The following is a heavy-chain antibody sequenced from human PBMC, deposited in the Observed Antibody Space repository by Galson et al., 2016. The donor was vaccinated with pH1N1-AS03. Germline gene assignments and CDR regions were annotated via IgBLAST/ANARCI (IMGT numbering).Heavy chain of an antibody. CDR2: MYPANSDI. CDR1: AYIFGNYW. Sequence: QSGAEVKKPGGSLKISCRASAYIFGNYWFAWVRQMPGKGLEWMGIMYPANSDIRYSPSFQGQVTISADTSINTVFLEWNSLRASGTAIYYCARRVSLTGREFDSWGRGTQVTVSS. CDR3: ARRVSLTGREFDS. D-gene: IGHD3-9*01. V-gene: IGHV5-51*01. J-gene: IGHJ5*01.